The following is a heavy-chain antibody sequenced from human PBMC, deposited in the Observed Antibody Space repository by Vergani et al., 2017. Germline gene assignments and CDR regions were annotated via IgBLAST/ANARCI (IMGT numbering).Heavy chain of an antibody. CDR2: IYTSGDT. Sequence: QVQLQESGPGLVKPSQTLSLTCTGSGGSISSDSYYWSWIRQPAGEGLEWIGRIYTSGDTYYNPSLKSRVAISVDTSKNQFSLKLSSVTAAGTAVYYCARQSLYSGAWYEDYWGQGTLVTVSS. CDR1: GGSISSDSYY. D-gene: IGHD6-19*01. CDR3: ARQSLYSGAWYEDY. V-gene: IGHV4-61*02. J-gene: IGHJ4*02.